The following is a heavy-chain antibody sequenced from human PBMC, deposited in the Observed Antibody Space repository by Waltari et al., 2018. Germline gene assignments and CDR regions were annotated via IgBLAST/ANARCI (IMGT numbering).Heavy chain of an antibody. D-gene: IGHD1-1*01. CDR2: ISPHSGDT. CDR1: GYSLSDYY. Sequence: QVQLVQSGAEVKKPGASVRVSCKASGYSLSDYYIHWVRQAPGQGLEWMGWISPHSGDTHYAQKFQGRVTMTGDTSISTAYIELSRLTSDDAAVYYCARGSPTSADTGKRPFDYWGQGTLVTVSS. J-gene: IGHJ4*02. CDR3: ARGSPTSADTGKRPFDY. V-gene: IGHV1-2*02.